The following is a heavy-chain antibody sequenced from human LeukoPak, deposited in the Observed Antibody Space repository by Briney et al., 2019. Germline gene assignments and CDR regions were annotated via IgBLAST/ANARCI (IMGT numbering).Heavy chain of an antibody. J-gene: IGHJ6*02. D-gene: IGHD6-25*01. Sequence: GGSLRLSCAASGFTFSSYVMSWVRQAPGKGLEWVSAISGSGGSTYFADSVRGRFTISRDNSKSTLYLQMNSLRAEDTAVYYCAKGLGIAAAMDVWGQGTTVTVSS. CDR1: GFTFSSYV. CDR3: AKGLGIAAAMDV. V-gene: IGHV3-23*01. CDR2: ISGSGGST.